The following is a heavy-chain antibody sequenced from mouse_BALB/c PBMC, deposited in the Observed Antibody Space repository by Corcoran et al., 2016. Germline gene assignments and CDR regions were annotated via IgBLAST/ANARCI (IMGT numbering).Heavy chain of an antibody. J-gene: IGHJ2*01. Sequence: QIQLVQSGPELKKPGETVKISCKASGYTFTNYGMNWVKQAPGKGLKWMGWINTYTGEPTYADDFKGRFAFSLETSASTAYLQINNLKNEDMATYFCARGSSGYDYWAQGTTLTVSS. D-gene: IGHD3-1*01. V-gene: IGHV9-1*02. CDR2: INTYTGEP. CDR1: GYTFTNYG. CDR3: ARGSSGYDY.